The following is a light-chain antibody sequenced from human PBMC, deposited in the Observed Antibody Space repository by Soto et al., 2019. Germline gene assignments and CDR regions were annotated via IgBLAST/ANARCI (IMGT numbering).Light chain of an antibody. J-gene: IGKJ1*01. Sequence: DLQMTQSPSSVSAFVGDRATITCRASQDIGRWLAWYQQKPGRAPKLLICAASTLQSGVPSRFSGSGSGTEFTLTISNLQPEDFATYYCQQADTFPRTFGQGTKVEIK. CDR1: QDIGRW. CDR3: QQADTFPRT. CDR2: AAS. V-gene: IGKV1-12*01.